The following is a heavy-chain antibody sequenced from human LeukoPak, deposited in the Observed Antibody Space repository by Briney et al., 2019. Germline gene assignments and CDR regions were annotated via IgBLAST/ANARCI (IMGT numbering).Heavy chain of an antibody. Sequence: GRSLRLSCAASGFTFSSYAMHWVRQAPGKGLEWVAVISYDGSNKYYADSVKGRFTISRDNSKNTLYLQMNSLRAEDTAVYYCAREIRLGPYYNYGMDVWGKGTTVTVSS. CDR1: GFTFSSYA. J-gene: IGHJ6*04. V-gene: IGHV3-30*04. CDR3: AREIRLGPYYNYGMDV. D-gene: IGHD1-26*01. CDR2: ISYDGSNK.